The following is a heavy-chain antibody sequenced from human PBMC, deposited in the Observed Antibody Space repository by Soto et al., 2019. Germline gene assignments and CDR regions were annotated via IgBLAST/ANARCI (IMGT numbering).Heavy chain of an antibody. CDR2: ISYDESNK. CDR3: ARDLGSSWYVKWFDP. CDR1: GFTFSSYA. Sequence: QVQLVESGGGVVQPGRSLRLSCAASGFTFSSYAMHWVRQAPGKGLEWVAFISYDESNKYYADSVKGRFTISRDNSKNTLYRQMNGLRAEDTAVYYCARDLGSSWYVKWFDPWGQGTRVTVSS. V-gene: IGHV3-30-3*01. D-gene: IGHD6-13*01. J-gene: IGHJ5*02.